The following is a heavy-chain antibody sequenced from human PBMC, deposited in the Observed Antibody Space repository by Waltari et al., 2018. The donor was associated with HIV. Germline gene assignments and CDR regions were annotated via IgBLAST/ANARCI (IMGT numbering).Heavy chain of an antibody. J-gene: IGHJ4*02. CDR2: ISWNSGSI. CDR3: AKGRIVVVIEGYFDY. CDR1: GFTFDDYA. D-gene: IGHD3-22*01. Sequence: EVQLVESGGGLVQPGRSLRLSCAASGFTFDDYAMHWVRQAPGKGLEWVSGISWNSGSIGYADSVKGRFTISRDNAKNSLYLQMNSLRAEDTALYYCAKGRIVVVIEGYFDYWGQGTLVTVSS. V-gene: IGHV3-9*01.